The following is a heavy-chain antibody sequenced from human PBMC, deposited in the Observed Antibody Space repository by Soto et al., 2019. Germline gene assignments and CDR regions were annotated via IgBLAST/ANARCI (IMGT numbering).Heavy chain of an antibody. D-gene: IGHD3-16*02. V-gene: IGHV3-33*01. Sequence: GSLRLSCAASGFTFSSYGMHWGRQAPGKGLEWVAVIWYDGSNKYYADSVKGRFTISRDNSKNTLYLQMDSLRAEDTAVYYYAREKVSRWYYYYGMDVLGQGTPVTVPS. CDR2: IWYDGSNK. CDR1: GFTFSSYG. CDR3: AREKVSRWYYYYGMDV. J-gene: IGHJ6*02.